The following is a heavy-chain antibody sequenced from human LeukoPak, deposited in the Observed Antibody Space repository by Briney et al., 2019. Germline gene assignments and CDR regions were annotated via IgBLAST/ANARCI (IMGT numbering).Heavy chain of an antibody. V-gene: IGHV5-51*01. CDR2: IYPGDSDT. J-gene: IGHJ5*02. D-gene: IGHD3-16*01. Sequence: GESLRISCNGSGYSFTSYWIGWVRQMPGKGLEWMGIIYPGDSDTRYSPSFQGQVTISADKSISTAYLQWSSLKASDTAMYYCARDLKRSRARWENLGLDPWGQGTLVTVSS. CDR1: GYSFTSYW. CDR3: ARDLKRSRARWENLGLDP.